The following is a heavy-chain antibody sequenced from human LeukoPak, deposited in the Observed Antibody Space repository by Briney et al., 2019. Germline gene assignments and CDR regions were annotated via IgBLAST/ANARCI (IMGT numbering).Heavy chain of an antibody. D-gene: IGHD4-17*01. CDR3: AKESVTTSYYYYYGMDV. CDR1: GFAVSSIY. CDR2: IYSGGYT. Sequence: GGSLRLSCAASGFAVSSIYMSWVRQAPGKGLEWVSVIYSGGYTYYADSVKGRFTISRDDSKNTLYLQMNSLRAEDTAVYYCAKESVTTSYYYYYGMDVWGQGTTVTVSS. J-gene: IGHJ6*02. V-gene: IGHV3-53*01.